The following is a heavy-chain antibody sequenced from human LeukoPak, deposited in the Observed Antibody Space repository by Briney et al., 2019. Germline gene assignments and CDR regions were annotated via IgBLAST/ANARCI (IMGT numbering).Heavy chain of an antibody. CDR3: AKQDPYSSAWYP. V-gene: IGHV3-23*01. D-gene: IGHD6-19*01. CDR2: ISDSGGST. CDR1: GLTFSSNA. J-gene: IGHJ5*02. Sequence: GGSLRLSCAASGLTFSSNAMSWVRQAPGKGLEWVSGISDSGGSTYYADSVKGRFTISRDNSKNTLYLQMSSLRAEDTAVYYCAKQDPYSSAWYPWGQGTLVTVSS.